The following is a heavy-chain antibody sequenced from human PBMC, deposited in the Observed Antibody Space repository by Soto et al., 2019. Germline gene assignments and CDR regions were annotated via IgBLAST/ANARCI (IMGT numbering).Heavy chain of an antibody. J-gene: IGHJ6*02. CDR3: ARVVGYYGLGSYYNGYSRMDV. Sequence: SVKVSCKASGGTFSSYAISWVRQAPGQGLEWMGGIIPIFGTANYAQKFQGRVTITADESTSTAYMELRSLRSDDTAVYYCARVVGYYGLGSYYNGYSRMDVWGQGTTVNV. CDR2: IIPIFGTA. CDR1: GGTFSSYA. D-gene: IGHD3-10*01. V-gene: IGHV1-69*13.